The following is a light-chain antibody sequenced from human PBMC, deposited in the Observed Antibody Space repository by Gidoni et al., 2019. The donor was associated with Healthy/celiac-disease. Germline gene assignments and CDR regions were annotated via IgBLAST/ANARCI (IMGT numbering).Light chain of an antibody. V-gene: IGKV3-20*01. CDR3: QQYGSSPWT. CDR2: GAS. Sequence: EIVLPQSPVTLSLSPGERATLSCRASQSVSSSYLAWYQQKPGQAPRLLIYGASSRTTGIPDRFSGSGSGTDFTLTISRLEPEDFAVYYCQQYGSSPWTFGQGTKVEIK. J-gene: IGKJ1*01. CDR1: QSVSSSY.